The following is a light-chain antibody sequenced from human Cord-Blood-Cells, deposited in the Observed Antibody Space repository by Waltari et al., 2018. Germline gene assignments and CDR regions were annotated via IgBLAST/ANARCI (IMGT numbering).Light chain of an antibody. CDR1: QGISSY. Sequence: IQLTQSPSSLSASVGDRVTITCRASQGISSYLAWYQQKPGKAPKLLIYAASTLRSGVPSRFSGSGSGTDFTLTISSLQPEDFATYYWQQLNSYPRTFGQGP. V-gene: IGKV1-9*01. J-gene: IGKJ1*01. CDR2: AAS. CDR3: QQLNSYPRT.